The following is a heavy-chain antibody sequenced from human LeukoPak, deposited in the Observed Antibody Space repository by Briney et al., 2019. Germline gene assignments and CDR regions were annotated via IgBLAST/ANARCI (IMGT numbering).Heavy chain of an antibody. Sequence: SETLSLTCTVSGGSISSGSYYWTWIRQPAGKGLEWIGRICTSGSTNYNPSLKSRVTISIDTSKNQFSLKLSSVTAADTAVYYCARGGGYYYDTSNDYWGQGTLVTVSS. CDR2: ICTSGST. D-gene: IGHD3-22*01. J-gene: IGHJ4*02. V-gene: IGHV4-61*02. CDR3: ARGGGYYYDTSNDY. CDR1: GGSISSGSYY.